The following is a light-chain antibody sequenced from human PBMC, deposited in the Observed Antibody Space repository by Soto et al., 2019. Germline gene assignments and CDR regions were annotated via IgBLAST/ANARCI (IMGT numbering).Light chain of an antibody. V-gene: IGKV3-11*01. J-gene: IGKJ2*02. Sequence: EIILTQSPATLSLSPGDRATLSCRASQSVSHYLAWYQQKPGQAPRLLIYDVSNRATGIPARFSGSGSGTAFTLTISSLEPEDFAVYFCQQRSDWPLCTFGQGTKLEIK. CDR3: QQRSDWPLCT. CDR2: DVS. CDR1: QSVSHY.